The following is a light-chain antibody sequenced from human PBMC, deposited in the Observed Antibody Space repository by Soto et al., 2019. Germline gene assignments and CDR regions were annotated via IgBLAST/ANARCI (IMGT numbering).Light chain of an antibody. V-gene: IGKV3-20*01. J-gene: IGKJ4*01. CDR1: QSVSSSY. Sequence: EIVLTQSPGTLYLSPGERATLSCRASQSVSSSYLAGYQQKPGQAPRLLIYGASSRPIGIPDRFSGSGSGTDFTLTISRLEPEDFAVYYCQQYGSSPTFGGGTKVEIK. CDR2: GAS. CDR3: QQYGSSPT.